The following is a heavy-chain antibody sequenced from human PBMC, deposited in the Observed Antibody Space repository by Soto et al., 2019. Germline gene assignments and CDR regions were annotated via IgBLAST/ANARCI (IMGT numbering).Heavy chain of an antibody. J-gene: IGHJ6*02. Sequence: GESLKISCKGSGYSFTSYWIGWVRQMPGKGLEWMGIIYPGDSDTRYSPSFQGQVTISADKSISTAYLQWSSLKASDTAMYYCASHSPFHCSSTSCPATRNYYYGMDVWGQGTTVTVSS. CDR1: GYSFTSYW. CDR2: IYPGDSDT. V-gene: IGHV5-51*01. D-gene: IGHD2-2*01. CDR3: ASHSPFHCSSTSCPATRNYYYGMDV.